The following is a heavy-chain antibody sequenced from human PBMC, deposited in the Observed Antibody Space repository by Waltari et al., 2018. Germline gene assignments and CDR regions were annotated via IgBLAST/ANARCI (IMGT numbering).Heavy chain of an antibody. CDR3: ARWHYSSSNY. D-gene: IGHD6-13*01. CDR1: GFTFSDYW. Sequence: EAQLVESGGGSVQPGGSLRLSCAASGFTFSDYWMHWVRQAPGKGLVGVSYISNDGSTAYADAVKGRFTISRDNAQSTLYLQMNSLRAEDTAVYYCARWHYSSSNYWGQGTLVTVSS. V-gene: IGHV3-74*01. J-gene: IGHJ4*02. CDR2: ISNDGST.